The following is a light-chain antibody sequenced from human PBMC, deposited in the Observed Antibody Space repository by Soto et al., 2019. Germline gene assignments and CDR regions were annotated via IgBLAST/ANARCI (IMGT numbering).Light chain of an antibody. CDR2: EVT. Sequence: QSALTQPASVSGSLGQSITISCTGTRTDIGCYNYVSWYQQYPGKAPKLVICEVTSRPSGISDRFSGSKSGNTAALTISGLQAEGEADYFCSSYTNSKAYILFGGGTKLTVL. CDR3: SSYTNSKAYIL. V-gene: IGLV2-14*01. J-gene: IGLJ2*01. CDR1: RTDIGCYNY.